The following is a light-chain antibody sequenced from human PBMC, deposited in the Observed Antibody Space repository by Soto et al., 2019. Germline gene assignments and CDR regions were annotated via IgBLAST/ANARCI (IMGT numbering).Light chain of an antibody. Sequence: MVLTQSPGTLSLSPGERATLSCRASQSISSYLAWYQQKPGQAPRLLIYGASSRATGIPDRFSGSGSGTDFTLTISRLEPEDFAVYYCQQYGRSPRTFGQGTKVDIK. CDR1: QSISSY. V-gene: IGKV3-20*01. CDR2: GAS. CDR3: QQYGRSPRT. J-gene: IGKJ1*01.